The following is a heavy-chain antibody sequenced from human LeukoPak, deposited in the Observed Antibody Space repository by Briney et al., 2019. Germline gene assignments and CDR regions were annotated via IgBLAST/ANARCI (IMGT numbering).Heavy chain of an antibody. CDR3: AKGPKRIICSGGSCYPFDY. J-gene: IGHJ4*02. CDR1: GFTFSSYA. D-gene: IGHD2-15*01. Sequence: GGSLRLSCAASGFTFSSYAMSWVRQAPEKGLEWVSAISGSGGSTYYADSVKGRFTISRDNSKNTLYLQMNSPRAEDTAVYYCAKGPKRIICSGGSCYPFDYWGQGTLVTVSS. V-gene: IGHV3-23*01. CDR2: ISGSGGST.